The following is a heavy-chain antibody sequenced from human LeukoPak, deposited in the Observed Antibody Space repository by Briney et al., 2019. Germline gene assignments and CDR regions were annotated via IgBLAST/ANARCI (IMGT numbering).Heavy chain of an antibody. D-gene: IGHD6-6*01. CDR2: IYTSGST. J-gene: IGHJ3*02. V-gene: IGHV4-61*02. CDR3: ARHVRRQPQHIRIAARPGAFDI. CDR1: GGSISSGSYY. Sequence: PSQTLSLTCTVSGGSISSGSYYWSWIRQPAGKGLEWIGRIYTSGSTNYNPSLKSRVTISVDTSKNQFSLKLSSVTAADTAVYYCARHVRRQPQHIRIAARPGAFDIWGQGTMVTVSS.